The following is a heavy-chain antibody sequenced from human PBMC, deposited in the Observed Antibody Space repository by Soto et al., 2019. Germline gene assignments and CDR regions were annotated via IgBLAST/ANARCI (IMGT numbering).Heavy chain of an antibody. D-gene: IGHD2-15*01. CDR1: GYTFNNYG. CDR2: IGPYKGNT. Sequence: QVQLVQSGAEVKKPGASVKVSCKASGYTFNNYGISWVRQAPGQGLEWMGWIGPYKGNTDHAQNFQGRDTKTTDTSTNSAYMELRSLSSDDTALYYCARCYCSVGSCYTCWHFDLWGRGTLVTVSS. CDR3: ARCYCSVGSCYTCWHFDL. V-gene: IGHV1-18*01. J-gene: IGHJ2*01.